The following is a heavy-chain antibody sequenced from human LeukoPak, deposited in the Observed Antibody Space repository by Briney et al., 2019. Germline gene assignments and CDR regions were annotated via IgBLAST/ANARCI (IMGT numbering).Heavy chain of an antibody. CDR1: GFTFSSYW. V-gene: IGHV3-7*03. CDR3: ARGGGLDV. Sequence: GGSLRLSCAASGFTFSSYWMNWARQAPGKGLEWVASINHNGNVNYYVDPVKGRFTISRDNAKDSLYLQMSNLRAEDTAVYFCARGGGLDVWGQGATVTVSS. D-gene: IGHD3-16*01. J-gene: IGHJ6*02. CDR2: INHNGNVN.